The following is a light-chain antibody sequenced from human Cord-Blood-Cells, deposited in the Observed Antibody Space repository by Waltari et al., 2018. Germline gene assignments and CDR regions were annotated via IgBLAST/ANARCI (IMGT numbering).Light chain of an antibody. CDR2: RNN. V-gene: IGLV1-47*01. CDR3: AAWDDSLSGVV. Sequence: QSVLTQPPSASGTPGQRVTISCSGSSSNIGSNYVYWYQQRPGTATKLLIYRNNQRPSGVPDRFSGSKSGTSASLAISGLRSEDEADYYCAAWDDSLSGVVFGGGTKLTVL. CDR1: SSNIGSNY. J-gene: IGLJ2*01.